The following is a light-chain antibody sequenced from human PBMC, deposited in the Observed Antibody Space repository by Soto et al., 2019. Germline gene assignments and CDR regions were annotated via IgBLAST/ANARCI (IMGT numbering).Light chain of an antibody. CDR1: QTVSNTY. CDR3: QQYGAFPPI. Sequence: EIVLTQFPGALSLSPGERVTLSCRASQTVSNTYLAWYQQKSGQAPKILIYGASNRATGIPDRFSGSGSGTDFTLPISRLEPEDFAVYYCQQYGAFPPIFGGGPKGEIK. J-gene: IGKJ4*01. CDR2: GAS. V-gene: IGKV3-20*01.